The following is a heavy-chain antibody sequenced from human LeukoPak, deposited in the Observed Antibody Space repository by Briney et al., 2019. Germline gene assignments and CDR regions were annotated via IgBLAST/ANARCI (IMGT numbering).Heavy chain of an antibody. Sequence: PGGSLRLSCAASGFTFSNYGMHWVRQAPGKGLEWVAVIWYDGSNKYYADSVKGRFTISRDNSKNTLYLQMNSLRAEDTAVYYCAKDIAAVRMDVWGRGTTVTVSS. J-gene: IGHJ6*02. D-gene: IGHD6-25*01. V-gene: IGHV3-33*06. CDR3: AKDIAAVRMDV. CDR2: IWYDGSNK. CDR1: GFTFSNYG.